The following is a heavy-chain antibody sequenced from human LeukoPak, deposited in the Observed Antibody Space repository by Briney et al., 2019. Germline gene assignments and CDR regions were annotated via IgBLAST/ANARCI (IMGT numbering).Heavy chain of an antibody. J-gene: IGHJ5*02. D-gene: IGHD3-22*01. CDR1: GGSFSGYY. Sequence: PSETLSLTCAVYGGSFSGYYWSWIRQPPGKGLEWIGEINHSGSTNYNPSLKSRVTISVDTSKNQFSLKLSSVTAADTAVYYCARALYFYDSSGYPRYNWIDPWGQGTLVTVSS. CDR3: ARALYFYDSSGYPRYNWIDP. CDR2: INHSGST. V-gene: IGHV4-34*01.